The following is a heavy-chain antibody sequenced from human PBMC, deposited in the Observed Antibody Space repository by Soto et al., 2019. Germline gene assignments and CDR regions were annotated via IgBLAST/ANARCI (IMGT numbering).Heavy chain of an antibody. D-gene: IGHD3-22*01. V-gene: IGHV1-46*01. CDR2: INPTGGST. CDR1: GYTFTNQY. J-gene: IGHJ4*02. CDR3: AREGSYYFDNRLDY. Sequence: QVQLVQSGAEVRKPGASVKVSCKAAGYTFTNQYIHWVRQAPGQGLEWMGIINPTGGSTTYAQKCQGRISMTGDTSTSTVYMDLSSLRSEETAVYYCAREGSYYFDNRLDYWGQGTLVTVSS.